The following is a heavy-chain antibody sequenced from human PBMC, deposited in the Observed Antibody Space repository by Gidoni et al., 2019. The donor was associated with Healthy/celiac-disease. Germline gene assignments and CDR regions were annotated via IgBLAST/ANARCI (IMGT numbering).Heavy chain of an antibody. Sequence: QVQLQQWGAGLLKPSETLSLTCAVYGGSFSGYYWSWIRQPPGKGLEWIGEINHSGSTNYNPSLKSRVTISVDTSKNQFSLKLSSVTAADTAVYYCARGRGLRYFDWLSSDYWGQGTLVTVSS. CDR2: INHSGST. V-gene: IGHV4-34*01. D-gene: IGHD3-9*01. J-gene: IGHJ4*02. CDR3: ARGRGLRYFDWLSSDY. CDR1: GGSFSGYY.